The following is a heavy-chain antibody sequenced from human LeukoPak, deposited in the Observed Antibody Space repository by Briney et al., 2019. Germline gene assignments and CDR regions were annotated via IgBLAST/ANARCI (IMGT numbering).Heavy chain of an antibody. Sequence: ASVKVSCKASGYTFTSYGISWVRQAPGQGLEWMGWISAYNGNTNYAQKLQGRVTMTTDTSTSTAYMELRSLRSDDTAGYCCARDRRNWNYGNSPPLNYWGQGTLVTVSS. V-gene: IGHV1-18*01. CDR3: ARDRRNWNYGNSPPLNY. D-gene: IGHD1-7*01. CDR1: GYTFTSYG. CDR2: ISAYNGNT. J-gene: IGHJ4*02.